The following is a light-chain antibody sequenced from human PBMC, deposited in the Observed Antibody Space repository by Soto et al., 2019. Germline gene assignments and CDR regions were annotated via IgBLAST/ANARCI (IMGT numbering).Light chain of an antibody. J-gene: IGLJ2*01. CDR3: TSYASGSSHVV. Sequence: QSALTQPASVSGSPGQSSTLSCTGTSSDIGGYDYVSWYQRHPGKAPKLIIYDVNNRPSGVSNRFSGSKSGNTASLTISGLQDEDEADYYCTSYASGSSHVVFGGGTKVTVL. CDR1: SSDIGGYDY. V-gene: IGLV2-14*01. CDR2: DVN.